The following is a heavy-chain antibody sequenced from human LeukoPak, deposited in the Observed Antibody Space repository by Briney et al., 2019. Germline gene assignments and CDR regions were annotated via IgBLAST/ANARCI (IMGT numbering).Heavy chain of an antibody. D-gene: IGHD3-22*01. J-gene: IGHJ5*02. CDR1: GASIDSHSW. V-gene: IGHV4-30-4*08. Sequence: SETLSLTCAVSGASIDSHSWWSWVRQPPGKGLEWIGYIYYSGSTYYNPSLKSRVTISVDTSKNQFSLKLSSVTAADTAVYYCASGIYLDYYDSSGYYWGNWFDPWGQGTLVTVSS. CDR3: ASGIYLDYYDSSGYYWGNWFDP. CDR2: IYYSGST.